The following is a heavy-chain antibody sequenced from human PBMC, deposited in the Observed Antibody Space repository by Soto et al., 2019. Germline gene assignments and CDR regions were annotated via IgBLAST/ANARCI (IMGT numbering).Heavy chain of an antibody. V-gene: IGHV3-23*01. CDR1: GFTFSSYA. CDR3: AKEAFEGVVVAAIPGDDAFDS. D-gene: IGHD2-15*01. J-gene: IGHJ3*02. Sequence: EVQLLESGGGLVQPGGSLRLSCAASGFTFSSYAMSWVRQAPGKGLEWVSAISGSGGSTYYADSVKGRFTISRDNSKNTLYLQMNSRRAEDTAVYYCAKEAFEGVVVAAIPGDDAFDSWGQGTMVTVSS. CDR2: ISGSGGST.